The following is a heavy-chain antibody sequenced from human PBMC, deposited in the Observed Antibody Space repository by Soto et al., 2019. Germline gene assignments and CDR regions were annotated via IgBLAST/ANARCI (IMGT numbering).Heavy chain of an antibody. J-gene: IGHJ4*02. D-gene: IGHD2-2*02. V-gene: IGHV3-48*01. CDR1: GFTFSTYS. CDR2: ISSSSSTI. CDR3: ARGPTQYPWRFDD. Sequence: GGSLRLSCAASGFTFSTYSMNWVRQAPGKGLEWVSYISSSSSTIFYTDSVKGRFTVSRDNAKNSLYLQMNSLRAEDTAVYYCARGPTQYPWRFDDWGQGTLVTVSS.